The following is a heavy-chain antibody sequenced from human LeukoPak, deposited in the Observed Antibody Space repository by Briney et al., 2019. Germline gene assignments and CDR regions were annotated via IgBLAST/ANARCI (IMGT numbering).Heavy chain of an antibody. CDR1: GYTLTELS. V-gene: IGHV1-24*01. Sequence: ASVKVSCKVPGYTLTELSMHWVRQAPGKGLEGMGGFDPEDGETIYAQKFQGRVTMTEDTSTDTAYMELSSLRSEDTAVYYCATGEYQLLYREYYYYGMDVWGQGTTVTVSS. CDR2: FDPEDGET. CDR3: ATGEYQLLYREYYYYGMDV. D-gene: IGHD2-2*02. J-gene: IGHJ6*02.